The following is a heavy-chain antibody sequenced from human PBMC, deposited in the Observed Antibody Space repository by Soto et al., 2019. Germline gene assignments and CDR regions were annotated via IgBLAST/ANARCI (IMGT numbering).Heavy chain of an antibody. Sequence: QVQLQESGPGLVKPSQTLSLTCTVSGGSISSGGYYWSWIRQHPGKGLEWIGYINYSGSTYYNPSLTSRVTISVDTSKNQFSLNLSSVTAADTAVYYCARGGIIYDILTGYYPSNFDYWGQGTLVTVSS. V-gene: IGHV4-31*03. J-gene: IGHJ4*02. CDR1: GGSISSGGYY. D-gene: IGHD3-9*01. CDR3: ARGGIIYDILTGYYPSNFDY. CDR2: INYSGST.